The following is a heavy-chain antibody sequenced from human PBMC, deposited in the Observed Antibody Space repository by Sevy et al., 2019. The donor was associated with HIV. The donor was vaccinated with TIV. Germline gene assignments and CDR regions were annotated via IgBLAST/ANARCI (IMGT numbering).Heavy chain of an antibody. Sequence: GGSLRLSCVASGFTFSSFVMSWVRQTPGKGLEWVSGLNGSGGRTHYPHSVKGRFTISRDNSKNTLYLQMNSLRAEDTAVYYCAKDTDSGSYLNDAFDIWGQGTMVTVSS. J-gene: IGHJ3*02. CDR2: LNGSGGRT. CDR1: GFTFSSFV. CDR3: AKDTDSGSYLNDAFDI. V-gene: IGHV3-23*01. D-gene: IGHD1-26*01.